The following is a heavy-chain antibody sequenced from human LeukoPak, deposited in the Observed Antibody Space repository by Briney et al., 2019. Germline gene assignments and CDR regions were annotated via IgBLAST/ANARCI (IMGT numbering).Heavy chain of an antibody. D-gene: IGHD1-14*01. J-gene: IGHJ4*02. CDR2: IIPIFGTA. V-gene: IGHV1-69*06. CDR3: AARYGHLKEY. Sequence: ASVKVSCKASGGTFSSFAISWVRQAPGQGLEWMGGIIPIFGTANYAQKFRGRVTITADKSTSTVYMELSSLRSEDTAVYYCAARYGHLKEYWGQGTLVTVSS. CDR1: GGTFSSFA.